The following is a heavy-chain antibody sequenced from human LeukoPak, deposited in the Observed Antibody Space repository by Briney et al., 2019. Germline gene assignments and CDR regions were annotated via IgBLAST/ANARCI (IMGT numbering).Heavy chain of an antibody. CDR3: ARGPFDY. J-gene: IGHJ4*02. CDR1: GGSFSGYY. V-gene: IGHV4-34*01. Sequence: PSETLSLTCAVYGGSFSGYYWSCIREPPGKGLGWSGEINHSGSTNYNPSLKSRVTISVDTSKNQFSLKLSSVTAADTAVYYCARGPFDYWGQGTLVTVSS. CDR2: INHSGST.